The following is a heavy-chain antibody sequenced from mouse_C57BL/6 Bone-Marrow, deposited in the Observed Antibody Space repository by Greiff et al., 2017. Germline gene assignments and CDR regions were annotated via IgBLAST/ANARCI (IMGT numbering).Heavy chain of an antibody. V-gene: IGHV1-85*01. CDR3: ARCYYGSSYSNYFDF. CDR1: GYTFTSYD. Sequence: QVQLKQSGPELVKPGASVKLSCKASGYTFTSYDINWVKQRPGQGLEWIGWIYPRDGSPKSNEKLKGKATLTVDTSSSTAYMELHSLTSEDSAVYFCARCYYGSSYSNYFDFWGQGTTLTVSS. D-gene: IGHD1-1*01. J-gene: IGHJ2*01. CDR2: IYPRDGSP.